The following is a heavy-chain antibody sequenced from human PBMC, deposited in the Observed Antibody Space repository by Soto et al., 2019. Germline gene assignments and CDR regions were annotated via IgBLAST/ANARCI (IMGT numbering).Heavy chain of an antibody. J-gene: IGHJ3*02. D-gene: IGHD1-26*01. CDR1: GGTFSSYA. CDR2: IIPIFGTA. V-gene: IGHV1-69*01. CDR3: ARGRSGSYYDAPDAFDI. Sequence: QVQLAQSGAEVKKPGSSVKVSCKASGGTFSSYAISWVRQAPGQGLEWMGGIIPIFGTANYAQKFQGRVTITADESTSTAYMGLSSLRSEDTAVYYCARGRSGSYYDAPDAFDIWGQGTMVTVSS.